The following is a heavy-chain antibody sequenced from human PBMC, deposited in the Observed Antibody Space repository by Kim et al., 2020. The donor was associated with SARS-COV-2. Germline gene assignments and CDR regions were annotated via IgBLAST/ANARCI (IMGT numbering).Heavy chain of an antibody. J-gene: IGHJ3*02. CDR2: INPIFGTT. D-gene: IGHD3-22*01. CDR1: GGTFSSYA. Sequence: SVKVSCKASGGTFSSYAISWVRQAPGQGLEWMGVINPIFGTTNYAQKFQGRVTITADTSTSTAYMELSSLRSEDTAVYYCARWGENSDYYERSGTDAFDIWGKGTMVTVSS. V-gene: IGHV1-69*06. CDR3: ARWGENSDYYERSGTDAFDI.